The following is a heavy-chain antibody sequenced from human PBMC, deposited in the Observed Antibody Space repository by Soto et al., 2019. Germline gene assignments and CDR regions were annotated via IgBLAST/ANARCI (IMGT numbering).Heavy chain of an antibody. Sequence: QVQLVESGGGVVQPGRSLRLSCAASGFTFSSYAMHWVRQAPGKGLEWVAVISYDGSNKYYADSVKGRFTISRDNSKNTLYLQMNSLRAEDTAVYYCARDLGPKSNYWGQGALVTVSS. CDR2: ISYDGSNK. CDR3: ARDLGPKSNY. J-gene: IGHJ4*02. V-gene: IGHV3-30-3*01. CDR1: GFTFSSYA.